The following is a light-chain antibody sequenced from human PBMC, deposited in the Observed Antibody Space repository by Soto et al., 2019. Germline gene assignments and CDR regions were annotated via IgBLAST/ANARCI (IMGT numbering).Light chain of an antibody. J-gene: IGKJ4*01. V-gene: IGKV3-20*01. Sequence: EIVLTQSPGTLSLSPGEGATLSCRASQTISRSLLAWYQQKPGQAPRLLISGASSRATGIPDRFSSSGSGTDFTLTISRLEPEDFAVYYCQQYSDAPLTFGGGTKVEIK. CDR3: QQYSDAPLT. CDR2: GAS. CDR1: QTISRSL.